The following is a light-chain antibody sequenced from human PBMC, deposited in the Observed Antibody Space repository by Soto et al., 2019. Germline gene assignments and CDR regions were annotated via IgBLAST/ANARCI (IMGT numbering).Light chain of an antibody. V-gene: IGLV2-14*01. J-gene: IGLJ1*01. CDR1: SXDIGSYDY. Sequence: ALTQPASVSGSPGQSITISCTGTSXDIGSYDYVSWYQQHPGKAPNLIIYEVTDRPSGVSNRFSGSKSGNTASLTISGLQAEDEADYSCSSFTSTSTRLFGSGTKVTVL. CDR2: EVT. CDR3: SSFTSTSTRL.